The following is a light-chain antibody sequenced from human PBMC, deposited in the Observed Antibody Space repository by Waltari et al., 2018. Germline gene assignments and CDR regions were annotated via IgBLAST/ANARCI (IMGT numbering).Light chain of an antibody. CDR2: KSS. Sequence: DIRMTQSPSSLSASVGDTVTITCRASQNIGTWLAWYQQRPGTAPKPLIYKSSTLERGVPSRFSGRASGTDFTLTISSLQPEDFATYFCQQYNSAPYNFGQGTKMEI. CDR3: QQYNSAPYN. CDR1: QNIGTW. V-gene: IGKV1-5*03. J-gene: IGKJ2*01.